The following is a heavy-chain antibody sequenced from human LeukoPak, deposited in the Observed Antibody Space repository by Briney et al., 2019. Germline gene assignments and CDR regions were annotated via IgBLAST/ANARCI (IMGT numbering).Heavy chain of an antibody. V-gene: IGHV3-33*01. Sequence: GGSLRLSCAASGFTFSSYGMHWVRQAPGKGLEWVAVIWYDGSHQYYADSVKGRFTISRDNAKNSLYLQMNSLRAEDTAVYYCARGFSYCGGDCYLGALDAFDIWGQGTMVTVSS. D-gene: IGHD2-21*01. CDR1: GFTFSSYG. J-gene: IGHJ3*02. CDR3: ARGFSYCGGDCYLGALDAFDI. CDR2: IWYDGSHQ.